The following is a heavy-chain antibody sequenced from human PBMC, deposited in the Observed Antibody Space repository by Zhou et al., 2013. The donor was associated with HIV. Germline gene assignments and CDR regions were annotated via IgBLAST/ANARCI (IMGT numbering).Heavy chain of an antibody. Sequence: QVQLVQSGAEVKKPGSSVKVSCKASGGTFSSYTISWVRQAPGQGLEWMGGIIPMFATTNYAQKFQGRVTITADKSTSTAYMELSSLRSEDTAVYYCARTNTYYDFWSGYSNYYYYMDVWGKGPRSPSP. J-gene: IGHJ6*03. CDR2: IIPMFATT. CDR1: GGTFSSYT. D-gene: IGHD3-3*01. V-gene: IGHV1-69*14. CDR3: ARTNTYYDFWSGYSNYYYYMDV.